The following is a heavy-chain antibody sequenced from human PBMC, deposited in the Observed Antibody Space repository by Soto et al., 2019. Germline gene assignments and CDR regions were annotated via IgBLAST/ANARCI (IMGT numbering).Heavy chain of an antibody. Sequence: SVKVSCKASGGTISSYTISWVRQEPGQGLEWMGGIIPILGIANYAQKFQGRVTITADKSTSTAYMELSSLRSEDTAVYYCARAKSTCSGGSCYTDAFDIWGQGTMVTVSS. J-gene: IGHJ3*02. CDR1: GGTISSYT. CDR2: IIPILGIA. V-gene: IGHV1-69*10. D-gene: IGHD2-15*01. CDR3: ARAKSTCSGGSCYTDAFDI.